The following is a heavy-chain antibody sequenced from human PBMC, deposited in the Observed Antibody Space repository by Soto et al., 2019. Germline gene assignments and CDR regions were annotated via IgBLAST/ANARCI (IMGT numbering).Heavy chain of an antibody. D-gene: IGHD3-3*01. CDR2: ISYDGSSH. V-gene: IGHV3-30-3*01. Sequence: WGSLRLSCAASGFSFSSYTMHWVRQAPGKGPEWVSVISYDGSSHTYAESVKGRFTISRDNSKNTVSLQVNSLRAEDTAVYYCARPFYDFWSGYPSDAFDLWGQGTMVTVSS. J-gene: IGHJ3*01. CDR1: GFSFSSYT. CDR3: ARPFYDFWSGYPSDAFDL.